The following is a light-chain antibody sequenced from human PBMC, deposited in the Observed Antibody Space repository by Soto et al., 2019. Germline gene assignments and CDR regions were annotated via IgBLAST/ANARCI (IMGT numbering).Light chain of an antibody. CDR1: QSVSLTS. J-gene: IGKJ4*01. V-gene: IGKV3-20*01. Sequence: DIVLTQSPGTLSLSPGERATLTCRASQSVSLTSLAWYQQKPGQAPRLLIYGASHRATGTPGRFSGSGAGTVFTLTITRLEPEDFAVYYCQKYGSSPLTFGGGTKVEIK. CDR3: QKYGSSPLT. CDR2: GAS.